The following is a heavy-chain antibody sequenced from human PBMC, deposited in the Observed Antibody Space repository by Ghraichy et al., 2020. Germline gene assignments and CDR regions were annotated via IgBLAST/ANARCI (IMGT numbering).Heavy chain of an antibody. CDR2: ISGSGGST. CDR3: AKFLRPNSSSWYNDYYYGMDV. J-gene: IGHJ6*02. CDR1: GFTFSSYA. D-gene: IGHD6-13*01. Sequence: GGSLRLSCAASGFTFSSYAMSWVRQAPGKGLEWVSAISGSGGSTYYADSVKGRFTISRDNSKNTLYLQMNSLRAEDTAVYYCAKFLRPNSSSWYNDYYYGMDVWGQGTTVTVSS. V-gene: IGHV3-23*01.